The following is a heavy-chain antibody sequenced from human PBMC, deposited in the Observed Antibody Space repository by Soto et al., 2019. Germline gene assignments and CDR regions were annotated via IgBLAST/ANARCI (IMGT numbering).Heavy chain of an antibody. Sequence: SATLSLTCVVSGGSFSTYYYNWIRQSPGKGLEWIGEINHSGNNNYSPSLKSRVTMSLDTSKNQFSLKLTSVTAAGTAVYYGARGGSHDWQVVFDIWGQGTMVTVSS. CDR3: ARGGSHDWQVVFDI. V-gene: IGHV4-34*01. D-gene: IGHD3-9*01. CDR1: GGSFSTYY. J-gene: IGHJ3*02. CDR2: INHSGNN.